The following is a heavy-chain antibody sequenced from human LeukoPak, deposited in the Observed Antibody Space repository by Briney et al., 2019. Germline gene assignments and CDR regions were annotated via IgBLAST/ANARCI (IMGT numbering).Heavy chain of an antibody. D-gene: IGHD1-14*01. CDR2: IDPSSTYI. V-gene: IGHV3-21*04. CDR1: GFTFRSYS. Sequence: PGGSLRLSYAASGFTFRSYSMNWVRRAPGKGLEWDSAIDPSSTYIYYADSVKGRFTISRDNAENSLYLQMNSLRVEDTAVYYCARVCPAGLNYYFDYWGQGTLVTVSS. CDR3: ARVCPAGLNYYFDY. J-gene: IGHJ4*02.